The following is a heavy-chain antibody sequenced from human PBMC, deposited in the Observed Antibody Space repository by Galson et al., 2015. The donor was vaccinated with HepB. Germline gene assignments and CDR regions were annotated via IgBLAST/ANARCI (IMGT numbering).Heavy chain of an antibody. J-gene: IGHJ4*02. V-gene: IGHV3-74*01. Sequence: SLRLSCAASGFTFSSYWMHWVRQAPGKGLVWVSRINSDGSSTYYADSVKGRFTISRDNSKNTLYLQMNSLRAEDTAVYYCAKGGPGDRWDYWGQGTLVTVSS. CDR1: GFTFSSYW. CDR2: INSDGSST. CDR3: AKGGPGDRWDY. D-gene: IGHD1-14*01.